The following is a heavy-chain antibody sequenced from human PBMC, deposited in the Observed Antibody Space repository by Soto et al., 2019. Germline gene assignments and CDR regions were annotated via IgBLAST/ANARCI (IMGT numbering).Heavy chain of an antibody. Sequence: GGSLRLSCAASGFTFSIYSMNWVRQAPGKGLEWVSTISSSSSYIYYADSVKGRFTISRDNAKNSLYLQMNTLRAEDTAVYYCARSPGRDGYNNFDYWGQGTLVTVS. D-gene: IGHD1-1*01. CDR3: ARSPGRDGYNNFDY. CDR1: GFTFSIYS. V-gene: IGHV3-21*01. J-gene: IGHJ4*02. CDR2: ISSSSSYI.